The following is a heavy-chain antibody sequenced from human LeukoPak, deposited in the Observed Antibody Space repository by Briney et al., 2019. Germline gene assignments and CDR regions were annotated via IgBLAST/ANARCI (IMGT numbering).Heavy chain of an antibody. D-gene: IGHD3-22*01. J-gene: IGHJ4*02. Sequence: ASVKVSCKASGYTFTSYAMHWVRQAPGQRLEWMGWINAANGDTKYSQEFQGRVTITRDTSANTAYMELSSLRSEDMAVFYCARGSPSRYHYDRSGYYGGYFDSWGQGTLVTVSS. CDR3: ARGSPSRYHYDRSGYYGGYFDS. V-gene: IGHV1-3*03. CDR1: GYTFTSYA. CDR2: INAANGDT.